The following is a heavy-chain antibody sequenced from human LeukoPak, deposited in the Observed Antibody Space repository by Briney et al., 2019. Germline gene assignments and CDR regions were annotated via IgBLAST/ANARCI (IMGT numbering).Heavy chain of an antibody. CDR3: AKQRSEVPVAASNY. J-gene: IGHJ4*02. D-gene: IGHD1-14*01. Sequence: ASVKVSCKASGYTFTSYDINWVRQATGQGLEWMGWMNPNSGNTGYAQKFQGRVTMTRNTFISTAYMELSSLRSEDTAVYYCAKQRSEVPVAASNYWGQGTLVTVSS. CDR2: MNPNSGNT. V-gene: IGHV1-8*01. CDR1: GYTFTSYD.